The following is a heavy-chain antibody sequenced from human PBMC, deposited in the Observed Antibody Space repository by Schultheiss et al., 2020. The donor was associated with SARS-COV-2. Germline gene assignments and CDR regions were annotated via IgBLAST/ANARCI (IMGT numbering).Heavy chain of an antibody. J-gene: IGHJ6*02. D-gene: IGHD4-17*01. V-gene: IGHV5-51*01. CDR2: IYPGDSDT. CDR3: ARPQYSGDSGYGMDV. Sequence: GESLKISCKGSGYSFTSYWIGWVRQMPGKGLEWMGIIYPGDSDTRYSPSFQGQVTISADKSISTAYLQWSSLKASDTATYYCARPQYSGDSGYGMDVWGQGTTVTVSS. CDR1: GYSFTSYW.